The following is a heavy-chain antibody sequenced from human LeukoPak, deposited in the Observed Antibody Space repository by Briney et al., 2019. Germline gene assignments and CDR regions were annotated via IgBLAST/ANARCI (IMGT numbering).Heavy chain of an antibody. Sequence: GGSLRLSCAASGFTFSSYSMNWVRQAPGKGLQWVAGINWNGGSTGYADSVKGRFTISRDNAKNSLYLQMSSLRGEDTAVYYCARDIDYGGNSGFAYWGQGTLVTVSS. CDR1: GFTFSSYS. D-gene: IGHD4-23*01. CDR3: ARDIDYGGNSGFAY. V-gene: IGHV3-20*04. CDR2: INWNGGST. J-gene: IGHJ4*02.